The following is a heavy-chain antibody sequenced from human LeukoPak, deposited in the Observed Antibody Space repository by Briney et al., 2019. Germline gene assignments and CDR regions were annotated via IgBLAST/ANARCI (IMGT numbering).Heavy chain of an antibody. CDR1: GFTFSSYG. J-gene: IGHJ3*02. Sequence: PGRSLRLSCAASGFTFSSYGMRWVRQAPGKGLEWVAVIWYDGSNKYYADSVKGRFTISRDNSKNTLYLQMNSLRAEDTAVYYCAKEWGYEWELLSFAFDIWGQGTMVTVSS. CDR3: AKEWGYEWELLSFAFDI. CDR2: IWYDGSNK. V-gene: IGHV3-33*06. D-gene: IGHD1-26*01.